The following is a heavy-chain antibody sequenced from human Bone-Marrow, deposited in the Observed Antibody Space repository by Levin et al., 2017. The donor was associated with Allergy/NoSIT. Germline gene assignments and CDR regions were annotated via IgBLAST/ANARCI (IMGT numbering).Heavy chain of an antibody. Sequence: SETLSLTCVVSGVSVSNVNWWSWVRQSPGKGLEWIGQIYHSGSSNYSPSLKSRVTMSVDKSKNQVSLNLLSVTDADTATYYCARESSGSFHFDYWGQGILVTVSS. CDR2: IYHSGSS. CDR3: ARESSGSFHFDY. V-gene: IGHV4/OR15-8*01. CDR1: GVSVSNVNW. J-gene: IGHJ4*02. D-gene: IGHD3-10*01.